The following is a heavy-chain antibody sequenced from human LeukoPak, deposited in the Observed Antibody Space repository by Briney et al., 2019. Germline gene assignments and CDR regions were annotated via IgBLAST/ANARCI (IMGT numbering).Heavy chain of an antibody. J-gene: IGHJ6*03. CDR2: INPNSGGT. Sequence: ASVTVSCKASGYTFTGYYMHWVRQAPGQGLEWVGWINPNSGGTNYAQRFQGRVTMTRDTSISTAYMELSRLRSDDTAVYYCAREREYQLLNYYYYYMDVWGKGATVTVSS. CDR1: GYTFTGYY. CDR3: AREREYQLLNYYYYYMDV. V-gene: IGHV1-2*02. D-gene: IGHD2-2*01.